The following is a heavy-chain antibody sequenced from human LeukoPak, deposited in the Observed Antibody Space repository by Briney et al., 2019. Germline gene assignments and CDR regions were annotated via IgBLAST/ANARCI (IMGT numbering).Heavy chain of an antibody. J-gene: IGHJ6*03. D-gene: IGHD3-9*01. CDR2: INHNGGT. V-gene: IGHV4-34*01. CDR3: ARVAYRYSINDWSRTGLGAYATKYYYYMDV. Sequence: SETLPLTCAVYGGSFSDYSWTWIRQAPGEGLEWIGEINHNGGTNHNPSLVSRVIMSVDTSKNQFSLKVSSVTAADTAVYYCARVAYRYSINDWSRTGLGAYATKYYYYMDVWGKGTTVTVSS. CDR1: GGSFSDYS.